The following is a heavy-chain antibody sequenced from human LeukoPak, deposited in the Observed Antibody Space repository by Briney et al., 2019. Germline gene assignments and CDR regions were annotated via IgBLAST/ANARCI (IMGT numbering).Heavy chain of an antibody. CDR1: GFTFSNSW. CDR3: ARINTAIFSSSDY. CDR2: IREDGGEK. J-gene: IGHJ4*02. D-gene: IGHD2-21*02. V-gene: IGHV3-7*05. Sequence: GGSLRLSCAASGFTFSNSWMTWVRQAPWKGLEWVANIREDGGEKYYVDSVKGRFTISRDNAKNSLYLQMNSLRAEDTAVYYCARINTAIFSSSDYWGQGTLVTVSS.